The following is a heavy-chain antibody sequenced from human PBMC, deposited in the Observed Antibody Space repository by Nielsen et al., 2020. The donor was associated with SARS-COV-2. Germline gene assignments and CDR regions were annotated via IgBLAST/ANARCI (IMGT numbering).Heavy chain of an antibody. J-gene: IGHJ6*02. CDR1: GFTFSSYA. CDR2: ISGSGGST. V-gene: IGHV3-23*01. Sequence: GESLKISCAASGFTFSSYAMSWVRQAPGKGLEWVSAISGSGGSTYYADSVKGRFTISRDNSKNTLYLQMNSLRAEDTAVYYCANGVRAVYYYYGMDVWGQGTTVTASS. CDR3: ANGVRAVYYYYGMDV. D-gene: IGHD3-10*01.